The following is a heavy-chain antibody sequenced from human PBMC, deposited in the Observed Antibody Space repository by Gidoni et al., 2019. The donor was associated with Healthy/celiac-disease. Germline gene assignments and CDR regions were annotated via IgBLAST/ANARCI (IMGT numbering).Heavy chain of an antibody. D-gene: IGHD2-2*01. J-gene: IGHJ5*02. CDR1: GGPISSGGSY. Sequence: QVQLQESGPGLVKPSQTLSLTCTVSGGPISSGGSYWSWIRQHPGKGLEWIGYIYYSGSTYYNPSLKSRVTISVDTSKNQFSLKLSSVTAADTAVYYCARGREYCSSTSCPRWFDPWGQGTLVTVSS. CDR2: IYYSGST. CDR3: ARGREYCSSTSCPRWFDP. V-gene: IGHV4-31*03.